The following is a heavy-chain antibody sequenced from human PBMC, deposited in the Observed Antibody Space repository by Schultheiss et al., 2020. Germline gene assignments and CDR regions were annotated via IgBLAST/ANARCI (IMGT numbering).Heavy chain of an antibody. CDR3: ARNSHYGDQRRGVVY. CDR1: GFTFSSYG. V-gene: IGHV3-30*03. J-gene: IGHJ4*02. Sequence: WGSLRLACAASGFTFSSYGMHWVRQAPGKGLEWVAFMSYDGSSKYYADSVRGRFTISRDNSKNTLYLQMNSLRAEDTAVYYCARNSHYGDQRRGVVYWGKGTLVTVSS. D-gene: IGHD4-17*01. CDR2: MSYDGSSK.